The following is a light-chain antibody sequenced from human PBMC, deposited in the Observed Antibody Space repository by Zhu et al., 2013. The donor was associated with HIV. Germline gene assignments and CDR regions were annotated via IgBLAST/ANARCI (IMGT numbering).Light chain of an antibody. J-gene: IGKJ1*01. CDR2: AAS. CDR3: QQSYSTPRT. Sequence: DIQMTQSPSSLSASVGDRVTITCRASRSIRSYLNWYQQKPGKAPNLLIYAASSLQSGIPSRFSGSGSGTDFTLTISSLQPEDFAAYYCQQSYSTPRTFGQRDQGGNQT. V-gene: IGKV1-39*01. CDR1: RSIRSY.